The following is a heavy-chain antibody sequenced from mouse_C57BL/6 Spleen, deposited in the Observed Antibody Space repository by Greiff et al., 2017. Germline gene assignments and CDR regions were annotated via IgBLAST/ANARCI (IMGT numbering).Heavy chain of an antibody. Sequence: VKLQESGAELVKPGASVKLSCKASGYTFTSYWMHWVKQRPGQGLEWIGMIRPNSGSTNYNEQFKSKATLTVDKSSSTAYMQLSSLTSEDSAVYYCAREGYDYDGAWFAYWGQGTLVTVSA. CDR2: IRPNSGST. V-gene: IGHV1-64*01. D-gene: IGHD2-4*01. CDR3: AREGYDYDGAWFAY. CDR1: GYTFTSYW. J-gene: IGHJ3*01.